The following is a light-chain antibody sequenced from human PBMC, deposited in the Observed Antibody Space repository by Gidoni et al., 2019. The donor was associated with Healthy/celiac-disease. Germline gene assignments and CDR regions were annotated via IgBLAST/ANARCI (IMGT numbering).Light chain of an antibody. V-gene: IGKV3-20*01. CDR2: GAS. J-gene: IGKJ1*01. CDR1: QSVSSSY. Sequence: IVLTQSPGTLSLSPGERATLSCRASQSVSSSYLDWYQQKPGQAPRPLIYGASSRATGIPDRFSGSGSGTDFTLTISRLEPEDFAVYYCQQYGSSPRTFGQGTKVEIK. CDR3: QQYGSSPRT.